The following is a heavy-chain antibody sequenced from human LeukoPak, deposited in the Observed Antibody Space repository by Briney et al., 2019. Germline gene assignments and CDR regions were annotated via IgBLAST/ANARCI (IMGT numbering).Heavy chain of an antibody. CDR1: GGSFSGFS. V-gene: IGHV4-34*01. D-gene: IGHD3-10*01. J-gene: IGHJ6*02. CDR2: IYYSGST. CDR3: ARQLLWFGELLSELYYYYGMDV. Sequence: SETLSLTCAVYGGSFSGFSWSWIRQPPGKGLVGLGSIYYSGSTYYNPSLKSRVTISVDTSKHQFSLKLSSVTAADTAVYYCARQLLWFGELLSELYYYYGMDVWGQGTTVTVSS.